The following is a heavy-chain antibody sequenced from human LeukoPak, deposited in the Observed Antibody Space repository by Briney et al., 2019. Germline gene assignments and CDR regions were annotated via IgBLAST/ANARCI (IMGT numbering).Heavy chain of an antibody. CDR3: ARSTANCSGGSCYFYVPDASDI. Sequence: GRSLRLSCAASGFTFSSYGMHWVRQAPGKGLEWVAVIWYDGSNKYYADSVKGRFTISRDNSKNTLYLQMNSLRAEDTAVYYCARSTANCSGGSCYFYVPDASDIWGQGTMVTVSS. CDR1: GFTFSSYG. J-gene: IGHJ3*02. V-gene: IGHV3-33*01. D-gene: IGHD2-15*01. CDR2: IWYDGSNK.